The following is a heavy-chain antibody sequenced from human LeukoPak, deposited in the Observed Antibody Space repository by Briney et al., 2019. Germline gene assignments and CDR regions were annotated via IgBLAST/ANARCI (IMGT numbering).Heavy chain of an antibody. J-gene: IGHJ4*02. D-gene: IGHD4-17*01. Sequence: SETLSLTCTVSGGSISSYYWSWIRQPPGKGLEWIGYIYYSGSTNYNPSLKSRVTISVDTSKNQFSLKLSSVTAADTAAYCCARHTVTTFFDYWAREPWSPSPQ. CDR2: IYYSGST. CDR3: ARHTVTTFFDY. V-gene: IGHV4-59*08. CDR1: GGSISSYY.